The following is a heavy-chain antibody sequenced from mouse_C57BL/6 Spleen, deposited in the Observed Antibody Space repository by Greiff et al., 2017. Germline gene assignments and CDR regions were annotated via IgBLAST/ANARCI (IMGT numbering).Heavy chain of an antibody. J-gene: IGHJ2*01. V-gene: IGHV1-80*01. Sequence: VKLVESGAELVKPGASVKISCKASGYAFSSYWMNWVKQRPGKGLEWIGQIYPGDGDTNYNGKFKGKATLTADKSSSTAYMQLSSLTSEDSAVYFCARPYDYSYYFDYWGQGTTLTVSS. CDR2: IYPGDGDT. CDR1: GYAFSSYW. D-gene: IGHD2-4*01. CDR3: ARPYDYSYYFDY.